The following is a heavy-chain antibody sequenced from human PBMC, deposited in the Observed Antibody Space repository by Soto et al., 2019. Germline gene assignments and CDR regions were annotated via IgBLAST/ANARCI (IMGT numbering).Heavy chain of an antibody. CDR1: GFSFSSYT. CDR3: ARAHEVAWFDS. J-gene: IGHJ5*01. CDR2: ITNRGTHT. Sequence: EVQLVESGGGLVKPGESVRLSCAASGFSFSSYTMNWVRQAPGKGLQWVSSITNRGTHTYSADSVKGRFTISRDNDKNSLYLQMNNLRAEDTAIYFCARAHEVAWFDSWGLGTLVTVTS. V-gene: IGHV3-21*01. D-gene: IGHD2-15*01.